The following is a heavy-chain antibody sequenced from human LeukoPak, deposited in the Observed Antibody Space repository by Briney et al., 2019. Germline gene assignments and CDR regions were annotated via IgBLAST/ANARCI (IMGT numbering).Heavy chain of an antibody. V-gene: IGHV3-30*02. CDR2: IRYDGSNK. J-gene: IGHJ6*02. CDR1: GFTFSSYG. Sequence: PGGSLRLSCAASGFTFSSYGMHWVRQAPGKGLEWVAFIRYDGSNKYYADSVKGRFTISRDNSKNTLYLQMNRLRAEDTAVYYCAKDSSGWYIYYYYYGMDVWGQGTTVTVSS. CDR3: AKDSSGWYIYYYYYGMDV. D-gene: IGHD6-19*01.